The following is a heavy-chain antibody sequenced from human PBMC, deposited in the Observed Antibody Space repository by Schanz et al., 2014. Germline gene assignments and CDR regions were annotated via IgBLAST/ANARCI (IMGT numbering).Heavy chain of an antibody. CDR2: RSYDGNNE. D-gene: IGHD6-6*01. V-gene: IGHV3-30*03. Sequence: QVQLAESGGGVVQPGRSRRLSCEASGFTFSSYGMHWVRQAPGKGLGWVAVRSYDGNNEDYADSVKGRFSISRDNAKNTVFLHMNRLRAEDTAIYYCATEGPRETRHPINYYYAMDNWGQGTKVTVAS. J-gene: IGHJ6*02. CDR3: ATEGPRETRHPINYYYAMDN. CDR1: GFTFSSYG.